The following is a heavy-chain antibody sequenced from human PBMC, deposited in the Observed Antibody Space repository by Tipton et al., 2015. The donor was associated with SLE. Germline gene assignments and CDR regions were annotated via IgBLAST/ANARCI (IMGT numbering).Heavy chain of an antibody. Sequence: SLRLSCAASGFTFSSYEMNWVRQAPGKGLEWVSYISSSGSTIYYADSVKGRFTISRDNAKNSLYLQMNSLRAEDTAVYYCARGQAYYDFWSARGWFDPWGQGTLVTVSS. CDR3: ARGQAYYDFWSARGWFDP. D-gene: IGHD3-3*01. J-gene: IGHJ5*02. CDR1: GFTFSSYE. CDR2: ISSSGSTI. V-gene: IGHV3-48*03.